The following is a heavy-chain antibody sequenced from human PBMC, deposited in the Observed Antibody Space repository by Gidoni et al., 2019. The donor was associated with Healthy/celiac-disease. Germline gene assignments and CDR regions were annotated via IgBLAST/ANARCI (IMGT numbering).Heavy chain of an antibody. CDR1: GFTFDDYA. CDR3: AKDDGLELRALDGVFDY. CDR2: ISWNSGSI. Sequence: EVQLVAFGGGLVQPGRSLRLSCAASGFTFDDYAMHWVRQAPGKGLEWVSGISWNSGSIGYADSVKGRFTISRDNAKNSLYLQMNSLRAEDTALYYCAKDDGLELRALDGVFDYWGQGTLVTVSS. V-gene: IGHV3-9*01. D-gene: IGHD1-7*01. J-gene: IGHJ4*02.